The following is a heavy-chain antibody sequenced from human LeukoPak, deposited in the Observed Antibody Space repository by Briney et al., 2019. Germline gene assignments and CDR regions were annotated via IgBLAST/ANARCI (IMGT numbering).Heavy chain of an antibody. CDR2: TSGYNAKT. CDR1: GYTFTSYY. D-gene: IGHD3-22*01. CDR3: ATLRDSSGYYSEDFDY. J-gene: IGHJ4*02. Sequence: ASMKVSCKTSGYTFTSYYVSWVRQAPGQGLEWMGWTSGYNAKTKYVQKFQGRITMTIDTSTTTAYMELSSLRSEDTAVYYCATLRDSSGYYSEDFDYWGQGTLVTVSS. V-gene: IGHV1-18*04.